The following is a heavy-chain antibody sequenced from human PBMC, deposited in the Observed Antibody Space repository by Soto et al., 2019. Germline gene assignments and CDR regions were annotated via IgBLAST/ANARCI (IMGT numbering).Heavy chain of an antibody. CDR1: GSSISSGVYY. CDR3: AGERRVYGSGGRCSPSSESYYYGMDV. V-gene: IGHV4-31*03. CDR2: IYYSGST. D-gene: IGHD2-15*01. Sequence: SETLSLTCTVSGSSISSGVYYWSWIRQHPGKGLEWIGYIYYSGSTYYNPSLKSRVTISVDAYKNQFSLKLSSGTAADTAVCYCAGERRVYGSGGRCSPSSESYYYGMDVWGEGTTVTVPQ. J-gene: IGHJ6*04.